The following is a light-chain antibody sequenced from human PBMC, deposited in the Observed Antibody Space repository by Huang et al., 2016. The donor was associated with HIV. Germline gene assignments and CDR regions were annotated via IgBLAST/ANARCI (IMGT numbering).Light chain of an antibody. J-gene: IGKJ4*01. CDR3: QQRSN. V-gene: IGKV3-11*01. CDR1: QSVSSY. Sequence: EIVLTQSPATLSWSPGERATLSCRASQSVSSYLAWYQQKPGQAPRLLIYDASSRATGIPARFSGSGSGTDFTLTISSLEPEDFAVYYCQQRSNFGGGTKVEIK. CDR2: DAS.